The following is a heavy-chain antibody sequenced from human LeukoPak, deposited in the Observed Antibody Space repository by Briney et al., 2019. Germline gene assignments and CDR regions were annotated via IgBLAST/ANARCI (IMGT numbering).Heavy chain of an antibody. V-gene: IGHV3-21*01. J-gene: IGHJ5*02. D-gene: IGHD2-21*02. CDR1: GFTFSSYS. CDR3: ARENCGGDCYYNWFDP. Sequence: PGGSLRLSCAASGFTFSSYSMNWVRQAPGKGLEWVSSIISSSSYIYYADSVKGRFTISRDNAKNSLYLQMNSLRAEDTAVYYCARENCGGDCYYNWFDPWGQGTLVTVSS. CDR2: IISSSSYI.